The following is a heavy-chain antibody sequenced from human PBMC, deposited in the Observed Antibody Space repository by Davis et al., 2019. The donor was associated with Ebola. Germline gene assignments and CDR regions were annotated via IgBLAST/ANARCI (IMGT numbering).Heavy chain of an antibody. Sequence: GGSLRLSCAASGFTFSSYWMSWVRQAPGKGLEWVGNIKEDGSEKYYVDSVQGRFTISRDNAKNSLYLQMNSLRAEDTAVYYCARGENWNYRGDYFDYWGQGTLVTVSS. CDR3: ARGENWNYRGDYFDY. D-gene: IGHD1-7*01. CDR1: GFTFSSYW. CDR2: IKEDGSEK. J-gene: IGHJ4*02. V-gene: IGHV3-7*03.